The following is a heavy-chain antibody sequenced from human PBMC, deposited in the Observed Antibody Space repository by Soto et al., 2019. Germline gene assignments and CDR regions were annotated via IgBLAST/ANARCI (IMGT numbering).Heavy chain of an antibody. D-gene: IGHD3-3*01. CDR2: IYYSGST. CDR3: ARAKRITIFGVVMSFFDY. V-gene: IGHV4-61*08. CDR1: GGSISSGDYY. Sequence: SETLSLTCTVSGGSISSGDYYWSWIRQPPGKGLEWIGYIYYSGSTKYNPSLKSRVTISVDTSKNQFSLTLSSVTAADTAVYYCARAKRITIFGVVMSFFDYWGQGTLVTASS. J-gene: IGHJ4*02.